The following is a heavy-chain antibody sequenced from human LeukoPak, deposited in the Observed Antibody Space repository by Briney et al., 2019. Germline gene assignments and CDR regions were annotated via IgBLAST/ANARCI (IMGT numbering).Heavy chain of an antibody. CDR1: GGSFSGYY. Sequence: SETLSLTCAVYGGSFSGYYWSWIRQPPGKGLEWIGEINHSGSTNYNPSLKSRVTISVDTSKNQFSLKLSSVTAADTAVYYCARGRFSSRTGDAFDIWGQGTMGTVSS. V-gene: IGHV4-34*01. CDR3: ARGRFSSRTGDAFDI. CDR2: INHSGST. D-gene: IGHD2-2*01. J-gene: IGHJ3*02.